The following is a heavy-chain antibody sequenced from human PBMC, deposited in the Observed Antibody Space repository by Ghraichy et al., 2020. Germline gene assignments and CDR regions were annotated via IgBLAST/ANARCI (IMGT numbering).Heavy chain of an antibody. CDR2: TNPKSGGT. V-gene: IGHV1-2*02. J-gene: IGHJ3*02. CDR1: GYTFTDYF. D-gene: IGHD2-15*01. CDR3: ARDGSPLMARGGLDI. Sequence: ASVKVSCKASGYTFTDYFIHWVRQAPGQGLEWMGWTNPKSGGTNLAKKFQGRVTMTRDTSITTAYMDLSRLTSDDTAVYYCARDGSPLMARGGLDIWGQGTVVTVSS.